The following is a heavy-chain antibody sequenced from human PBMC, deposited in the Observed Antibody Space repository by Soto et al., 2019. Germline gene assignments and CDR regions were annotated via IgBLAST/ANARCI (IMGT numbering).Heavy chain of an antibody. J-gene: IGHJ5*02. Sequence: QVQLVQSGAEVKKPGASVKVSCKASGYTFTSYDINWVRQATGQGLEWMGWMNPNSGNTGYAQKFQGRVTMTRNTSISTAYMELSSLRSEDTAVYYCARVGVRIAVAGTNNGFDPWGQGTLVTVSS. CDR2: MNPNSGNT. CDR3: ARVGVRIAVAGTNNGFDP. CDR1: GYTFTSYD. V-gene: IGHV1-8*01. D-gene: IGHD6-19*01.